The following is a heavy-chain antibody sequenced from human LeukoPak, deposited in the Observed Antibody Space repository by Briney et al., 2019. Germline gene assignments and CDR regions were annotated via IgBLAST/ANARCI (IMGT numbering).Heavy chain of an antibody. J-gene: IGHJ4*02. V-gene: IGHV4-34*01. CDR1: GGSFSGYY. CDR3: ARLDPLFGVAYSPFDY. CDR2: INHSGST. Sequence: SETLSLTCAVYGGSFSGYYWSWIRQPPGKGLEWIGEINHSGSTHYNPSLKSRVTISVDTSKNQFSLKLTSVTAADTAVYYCARLDPLFGVAYSPFDYWGQGTLVTVSS. D-gene: IGHD3-3*01.